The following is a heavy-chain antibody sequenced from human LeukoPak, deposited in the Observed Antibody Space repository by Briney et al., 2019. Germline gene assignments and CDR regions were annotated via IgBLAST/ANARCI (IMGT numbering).Heavy chain of an antibody. CDR2: INHSGST. Sequence: SETPSLTCAVYGGSFSGYYWSWIRQPPGKGLEWIGEINHSGSTNYNPSLKSRVTVSVDTSKNQFSLKLSSVTAADTAVYYCARGRGYSYGYFLGVGAFDIWGQGTMVTVSS. D-gene: IGHD5-18*01. V-gene: IGHV4-34*01. CDR3: ARGRGYSYGYFLGVGAFDI. CDR1: GGSFSGYY. J-gene: IGHJ3*02.